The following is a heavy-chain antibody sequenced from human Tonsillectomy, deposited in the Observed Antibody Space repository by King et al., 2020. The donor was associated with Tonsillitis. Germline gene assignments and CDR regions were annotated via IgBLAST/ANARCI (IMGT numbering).Heavy chain of an antibody. CDR3: AKDHTIFGVVIPYYFDY. D-gene: IGHD3-3*01. V-gene: IGHV3-23*04. J-gene: IGHJ4*02. CDR1: GLIFSSYA. CDR2: IRGGGGST. Sequence: VQLVESGGGLVQPGGSLRLSCAASGLIFSSYAMSWVRQAPGKGLEWVSAIRGGGGSTYYADSVKGRFTISRDNSKNTLYLQMNSLRAEDTAVYYCAKDHTIFGVVIPYYFDYWGQGTLVTVSS.